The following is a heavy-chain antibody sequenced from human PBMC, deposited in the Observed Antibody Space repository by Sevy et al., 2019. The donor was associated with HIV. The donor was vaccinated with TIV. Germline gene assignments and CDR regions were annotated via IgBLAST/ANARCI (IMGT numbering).Heavy chain of an antibody. CDR2: LSFGCGKI. CDR3: AREGCTKPHDY. Sequence: GGSLRLSCAASGFDFSIXXXXXXXXAPGKGLEWVSTLSFGCGKINYADSVKGRFTISRDNSKSSVYLQMNNMRVEDTAVYYCAREGCTKPHDYWGQGTLVTVSS. D-gene: IGHD2-8*01. V-gene: IGHV3-23*01. J-gene: IGHJ4*02. CDR1: GFDFSIXX.